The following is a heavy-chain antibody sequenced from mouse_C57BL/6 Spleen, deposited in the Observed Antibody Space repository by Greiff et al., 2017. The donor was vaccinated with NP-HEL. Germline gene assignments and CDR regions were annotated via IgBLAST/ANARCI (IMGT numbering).Heavy chain of an antibody. D-gene: IGHD2-2*01. V-gene: IGHV3-6*01. CDR2: ISYDGSN. CDR3: ATLWLRRYWYFDV. CDR1: GYSITSGYY. J-gene: IGHJ1*03. Sequence: EVKLQESGPGLVKPSQSLSLTCSVTGYSITSGYYWNWIRQFPGNKLEWMGYISYDGSNNYNPSLKNRISITRDTSKNQFFLKLNSVTTEDTATYYCATLWLRRYWYFDVWGTGTTVTVSS.